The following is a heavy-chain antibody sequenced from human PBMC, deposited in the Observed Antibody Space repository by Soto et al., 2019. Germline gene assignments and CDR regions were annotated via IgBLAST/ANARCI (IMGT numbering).Heavy chain of an antibody. V-gene: IGHV3-66*01. D-gene: IGHD6-13*01. CDR2: MYSGGNT. CDR3: ASDQGTSAGALDS. CDR1: GFTVSTSY. J-gene: IGHJ4*02. Sequence: EVQLVESGGGLVQSGGSLRLSCAASGFTVSTSYMSWVRQAPGKGLEWVSVMYSGGNTYYRDYVKGRFTISRDNSKNTLHLRMNSLRAEDTGVYFCASDQGTSAGALDSWGQGSEVTVSS.